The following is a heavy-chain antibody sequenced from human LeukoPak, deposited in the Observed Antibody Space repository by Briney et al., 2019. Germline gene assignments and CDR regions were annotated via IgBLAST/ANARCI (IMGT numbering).Heavy chain of an antibody. D-gene: IGHD4-17*01. J-gene: IGHJ4*02. Sequence: GGSLRLSCAASGFIFSNYAMNWVRQAPGKGLEWVSVIYSGGSTYYADSVKGRFTISRDNSKNTLYLQMNSLRAEDTAVYYCARVAVTIGNWGQGTLVTVSS. V-gene: IGHV3-53*01. CDR1: GFIFSNYA. CDR2: IYSGGST. CDR3: ARVAVTIGN.